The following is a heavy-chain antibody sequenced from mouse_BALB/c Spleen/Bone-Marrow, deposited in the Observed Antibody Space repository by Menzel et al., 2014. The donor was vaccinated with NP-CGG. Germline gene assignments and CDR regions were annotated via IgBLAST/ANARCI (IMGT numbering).Heavy chain of an antibody. CDR1: GFNIKDTY. CDR3: ARGYYDYDLDY. V-gene: IGHV14-3*02. CDR2: IDPANGNT. D-gene: IGHD2-4*01. Sequence: VQLQQSGAELVKPGASVKLSCTASGFNIKDTYMHWVKQRPEQGLEWIGRIDPANGNTKYDPKFQGKATITADTSTNTAYLQLSSLTSEDTAVYYCARGYYDYDLDYWGQGTTLTVSS. J-gene: IGHJ2*01.